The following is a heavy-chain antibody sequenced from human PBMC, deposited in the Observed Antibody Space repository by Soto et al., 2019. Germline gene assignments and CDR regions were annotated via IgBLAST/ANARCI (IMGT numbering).Heavy chain of an antibody. CDR2: INAGNGNT. D-gene: IGHD3-10*01. V-gene: IGHV1-3*01. CDR3: ARASEESPCYYYYMDV. CDR1: GYTFTSYA. Sequence: QVQLVQSGAEVKKPGASVKVSCKASGYTFTSYAMHWVRQAPGQRLEWMGWINAGNGNTKYSQKFQGRVTITRDTSASTAYMELSSLRSEDTAVYYCARASEESPCYYYYMDVWGKGTTVTVSS. J-gene: IGHJ6*03.